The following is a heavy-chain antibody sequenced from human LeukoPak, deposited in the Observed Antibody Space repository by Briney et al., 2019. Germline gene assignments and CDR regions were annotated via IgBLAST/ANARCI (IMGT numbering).Heavy chain of an antibody. J-gene: IGHJ5*02. CDR2: ISYDESNK. Sequence: PGRSLRLSCAASGFTFSSYAIHWVRQAPGKGLEWVAVISYDESNKYYADSVKGRFTISRDNSKNTLYLQMNSLRAEDTAVYYCARGGAYNWFDPWGQGTLVTASS. CDR1: GFTFSSYA. CDR3: ARGGAYNWFDP. V-gene: IGHV3-30*14.